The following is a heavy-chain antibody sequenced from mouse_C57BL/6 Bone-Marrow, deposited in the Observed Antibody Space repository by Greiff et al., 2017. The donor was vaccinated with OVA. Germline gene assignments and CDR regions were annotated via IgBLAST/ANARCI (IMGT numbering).Heavy chain of an antibody. CDR2: IYPGSGST. Sequence: QVQLKQPGAELVKPGASVKMSCKASGYTFTSYWITWVKQRPGQGLEWIGDIYPGSGSTNYNEKFKSKATLTVDTSSSTAYMQLSSLTSEDSAVYYGAREGDYYGSSIAYWGQGTLVTVSA. V-gene: IGHV1-55*01. J-gene: IGHJ3*01. CDR1: GYTFTSYW. D-gene: IGHD1-1*01. CDR3: AREGDYYGSSIAY.